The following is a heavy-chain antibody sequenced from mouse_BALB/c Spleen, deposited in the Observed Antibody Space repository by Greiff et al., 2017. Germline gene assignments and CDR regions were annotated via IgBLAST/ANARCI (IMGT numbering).Heavy chain of an antibody. Sequence: EVQRVESGPGLVKPSQSLSLTCTVTGYSITSDYAWNWIRQFPGNKLGWMGYISYSGSTSYNPSLKSRISITRDTSKNQFFLQLNSVTTEDTATYYCARFWDGAYWGQGTLVTVSA. D-gene: IGHD4-1*01. V-gene: IGHV3-2*02. CDR3: ARFWDGAY. CDR2: ISYSGST. CDR1: GYSITSDYA. J-gene: IGHJ3*01.